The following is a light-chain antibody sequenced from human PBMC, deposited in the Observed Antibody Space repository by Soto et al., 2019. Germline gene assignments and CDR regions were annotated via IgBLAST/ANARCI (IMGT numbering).Light chain of an antibody. Sequence: EIVLTQSPATLSLSPGETATLSCRASQSVSTYLAWYQQKPGQAPRLLIYDASNTATGIPARFSGSGSGTDLTLTISSLEPEDFAVYYCRQRSNWPLTFGGGTKVEIK. V-gene: IGKV3-11*01. CDR2: DAS. CDR3: RQRSNWPLT. J-gene: IGKJ4*01. CDR1: QSVSTY.